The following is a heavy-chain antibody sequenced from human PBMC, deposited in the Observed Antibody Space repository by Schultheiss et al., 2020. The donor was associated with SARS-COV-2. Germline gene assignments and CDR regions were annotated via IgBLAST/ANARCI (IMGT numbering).Heavy chain of an antibody. CDR3: ARGSYYYDSSGYSHDAFDI. J-gene: IGHJ3*02. CDR2: IYHSGST. V-gene: IGHV4-30-2*01. CDR1: GASISTYDYY. D-gene: IGHD3-22*01. Sequence: SQTLSLTCTVSGASISTYDYYWSWIRQPPGKGLEWIGYIYHSGSTYYNPSLKSRVTISVDRSKNQFSLKLSSVTAADTAVYYCARGSYYYDSSGYSHDAFDIWGQGTMVTVSS.